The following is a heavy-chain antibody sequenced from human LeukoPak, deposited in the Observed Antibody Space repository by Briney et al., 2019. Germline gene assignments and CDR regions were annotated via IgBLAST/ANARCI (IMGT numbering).Heavy chain of an antibody. J-gene: IGHJ4*02. D-gene: IGHD3-10*01. V-gene: IGHV3-23*01. CDR2: ISGSGGST. Sequence: GGSLRLSCAASGFTFSSYAMSWVRQAPGKGLEWVSAISGSGGSTYYADSVKGRFTISRDNSKNTLYLQMNSLRAEDTAVFYFAEWALWFGNEPHFDYWGQGTLVTVSS. CDR3: AEWALWFGNEPHFDY. CDR1: GFTFSSYA.